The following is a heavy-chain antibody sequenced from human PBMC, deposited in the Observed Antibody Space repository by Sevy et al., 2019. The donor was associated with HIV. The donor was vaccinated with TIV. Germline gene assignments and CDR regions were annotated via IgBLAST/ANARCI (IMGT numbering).Heavy chain of an antibody. CDR1: GGPISSYY. J-gene: IGHJ5*02. CDR2: IHYSGST. Sequence: SGTLSLTCSVSGGPISSYYWSWIRQTPGKRLEWIGYIHYSGSTNYNPSLNSRLTISVDTSKNQFSLRLTSVTAADTAVYYCARAPPVRSGDDSLNWFDPWGQGILVTVSS. V-gene: IGHV4-59*01. CDR3: ARAPPVRSGDDSLNWFDP. D-gene: IGHD5-12*01.